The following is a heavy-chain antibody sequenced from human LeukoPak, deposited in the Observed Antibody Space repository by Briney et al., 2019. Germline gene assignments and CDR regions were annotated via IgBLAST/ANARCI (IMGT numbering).Heavy chain of an antibody. V-gene: IGHV4-34*01. CDR3: ARLVGGYTEFDY. CDR1: GGSFSGYY. D-gene: IGHD6-19*01. CDR2: INHSGST. Sequence: SETLSLTCAVYGGSFSGYYWSWIRQPPGKGLEWIGEINHSGSTNYNPSLKSRVTISVDTSKNQFSLKLSSVTAADTAVYYCARLVGGYTEFDYWGQGTLVTVSS. J-gene: IGHJ4*02.